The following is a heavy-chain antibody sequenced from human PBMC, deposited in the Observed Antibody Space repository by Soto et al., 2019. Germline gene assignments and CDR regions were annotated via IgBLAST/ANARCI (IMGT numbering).Heavy chain of an antibody. CDR1: GGSFSGYY. V-gene: IGHV4-34*01. Sequence: ETLSLTCAVYGGSFSGYYWSWIRQPPGKGLEWIGEINHSGSTNYNPSLKSRVTISVDTSKNQFSLKLSSVTAADTAVYYCARGYGYSSGWFRYYYYGMDVWGQGTTVTVSS. CDR2: INHSGST. J-gene: IGHJ6*02. CDR3: ARGYGYSSGWFRYYYYGMDV. D-gene: IGHD6-19*01.